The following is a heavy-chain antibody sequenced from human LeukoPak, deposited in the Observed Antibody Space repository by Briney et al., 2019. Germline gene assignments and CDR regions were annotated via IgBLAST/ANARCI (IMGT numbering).Heavy chain of an antibody. CDR2: IKQDGSEK. CDR1: GFTFSSYS. J-gene: IGHJ4*02. D-gene: IGHD2-2*01. V-gene: IGHV3-7*01. Sequence: PGGSLRLSCAASGFTFSSYSMNWVRQAPGKGLEWVANIKQDGSEKYYVDSVKGRFTISRDNAKNSLYLQMNSLRAEDTAVYYCASLAKDIVVVPAAPVFDYWGQGTLVTVSS. CDR3: ASLAKDIVVVPAAPVFDY.